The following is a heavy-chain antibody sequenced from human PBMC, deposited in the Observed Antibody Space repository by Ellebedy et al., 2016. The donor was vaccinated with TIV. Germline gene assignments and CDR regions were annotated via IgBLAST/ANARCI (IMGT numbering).Heavy chain of an antibody. V-gene: IGHV1-18*04. CDR3: ARSIVPRFGVADTAYNWFDP. J-gene: IGHJ5*02. CDR1: GYTFTGYY. Sequence: ASVKVSXXASGYTFTGYYMHWVRQAPGQGLEWMGWISAYNGNTNYAQKLQGRVTMTTDTSTSTAYMELRSLRSDDTAVYYCARSIVPRFGVADTAYNWFDPWGQGTLVTVSS. D-gene: IGHD3-3*01. CDR2: ISAYNGNT.